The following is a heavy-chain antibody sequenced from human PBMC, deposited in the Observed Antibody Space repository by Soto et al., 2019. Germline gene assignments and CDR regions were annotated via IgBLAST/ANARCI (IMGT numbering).Heavy chain of an antibody. CDR3: TTAGTTHYYYYGMDV. CDR1: GFTFSNAW. CDR2: IKSKTDGGTT. J-gene: IGHJ6*02. D-gene: IGHD1-7*01. V-gene: IGHV3-15*01. Sequence: GCLRLSCAASGFTFSNAWMSWVRQAPGKGLEWVGRIKSKTDGGTTDYAAPVKGRFTLSRDDSKNTLYLQMNSLKTEDTAVYYCTTAGTTHYYYYGMDVWGQGTTVTVSS.